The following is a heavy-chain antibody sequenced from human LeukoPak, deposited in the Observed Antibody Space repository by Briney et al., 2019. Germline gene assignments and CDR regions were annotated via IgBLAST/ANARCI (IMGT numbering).Heavy chain of an antibody. J-gene: IGHJ2*01. CDR2: INHSGST. Sequence: RASETLSLTCAVYGGSFNGYYWSWIRQPPGKGLEWIGEINHSGSTNYNPSLKSRVTISVDPSKNQFSLKLSSVTAADTAVYYCARVYSIYWYFDLWGRGTLVTVSP. V-gene: IGHV4-34*01. CDR3: ARVYSIYWYFDL. D-gene: IGHD4-11*01. CDR1: GGSFNGYY.